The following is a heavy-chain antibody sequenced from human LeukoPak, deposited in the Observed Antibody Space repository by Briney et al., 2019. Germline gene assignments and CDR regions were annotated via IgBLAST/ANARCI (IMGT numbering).Heavy chain of an antibody. CDR2: ISSSGSTI. V-gene: IGHV3-48*03. Sequence: GSLRLSCAASGFTFSSYEMNWVRQAPGKGLEWVSYISSSGSTIYYADSVKGRFTISRDNAKNSLYLQMNSLRAEDTAVYYRARDSGYYYDSSGYDWGQGTLVTVSS. CDR3: ARDSGYYYDSSGYD. J-gene: IGHJ4*02. CDR1: GFTFSSYE. D-gene: IGHD3-22*01.